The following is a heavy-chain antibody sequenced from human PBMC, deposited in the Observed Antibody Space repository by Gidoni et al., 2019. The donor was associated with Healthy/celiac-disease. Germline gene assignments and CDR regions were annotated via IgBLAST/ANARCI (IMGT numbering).Heavy chain of an antibody. CDR1: GGSFSGYY. CDR3: ARAVGYCSGGSCSLDY. V-gene: IGHV4-34*01. D-gene: IGHD2-15*01. CDR2: INHSGST. J-gene: IGHJ4*02. Sequence: QVQLQQWGAGLLKPSETLSLTCAVYGGSFSGYYWGWIRQPPGKGLEWIGEINHSGSTNYNPSLKSRVTISVDTSKNQFSLKLSSVTAADTAVYYCARAVGYCSGGSCSLDYWGQGTLVTVSS.